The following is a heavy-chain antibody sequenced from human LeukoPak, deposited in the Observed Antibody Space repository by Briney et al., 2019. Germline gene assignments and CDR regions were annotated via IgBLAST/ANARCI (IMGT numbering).Heavy chain of an antibody. Sequence: GGSLRLSCAASGFTFSSYAMTWVSQAPGKGLEWVSTITTSGGNTYYADSVKGRFTISRDNSKNTLYLQMNSLRAEDTAIYYCANPLVRSSWLLDYWGRGTLVTVSS. CDR1: GFTFSSYA. D-gene: IGHD6-13*01. J-gene: IGHJ4*02. V-gene: IGHV3-23*01. CDR3: ANPLVRSSWLLDY. CDR2: ITTSGGNT.